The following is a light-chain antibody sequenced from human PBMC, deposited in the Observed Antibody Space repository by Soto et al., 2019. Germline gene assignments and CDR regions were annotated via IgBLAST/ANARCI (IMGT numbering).Light chain of an antibody. V-gene: IGKV1-5*01. CDR1: QSISSW. Sequence: DIQMTQYPSTLSASVGDRVTITCRASQSISSWLAWYQQKPGKAPKLLIYAASSLESGVPSRFSGSVSGTECTLTISSLQPDDFATYYCQQNNSYPWTFGQGTKGEIK. CDR3: QQNNSYPWT. J-gene: IGKJ1*01. CDR2: AAS.